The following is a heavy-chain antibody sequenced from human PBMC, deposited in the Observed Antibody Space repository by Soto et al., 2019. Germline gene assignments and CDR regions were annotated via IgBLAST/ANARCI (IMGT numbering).Heavy chain of an antibody. CDR1: GYTFTSYG. J-gene: IGHJ5*02. V-gene: IGHV1-3*01. D-gene: IGHD6-13*01. CDR2: INAATGDT. CDR3: VRRHVSATGIDWFDP. Sequence: ASVKVSCKASGYTFTSYGIHWVRPAPGQRLEWMGWINAATGDTKYSPKFQGRVTITRDTSASTAYMEQSSLRSEDTAVYYCVRRHVSATGIDWFDPWGQGTRVTVSS.